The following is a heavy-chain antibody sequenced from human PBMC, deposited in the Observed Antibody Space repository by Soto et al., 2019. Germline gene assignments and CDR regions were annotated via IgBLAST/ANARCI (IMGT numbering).Heavy chain of an antibody. CDR1: GDRFTDYY. D-gene: IGHD5-12*01. Sequence: QVQLVQSGAEVKEPGASVTVSCRASGDRFTDYYMHWVRQAPGQGLEWMGWINPNSGVTKYAQKCQGWVTMTRDTSIRTVYMQLSRLGFDDTAIYHCARESGGATATLDYYYFYMDVWGTGTTVTVSS. V-gene: IGHV1-2*04. CDR3: ARESGGATATLDYYYFYMDV. J-gene: IGHJ6*03. CDR2: INPNSGVT.